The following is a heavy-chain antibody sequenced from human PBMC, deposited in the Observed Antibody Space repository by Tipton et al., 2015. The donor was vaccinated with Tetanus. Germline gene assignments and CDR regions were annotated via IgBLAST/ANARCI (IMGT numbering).Heavy chain of an antibody. V-gene: IGHV4-30-4*01. CDR3: ARLTCSSPSCYYYYYYYVDV. CDR1: GDSIRSEDYY. J-gene: IGHJ6*03. CDR2: IYYSGST. Sequence: TLSLTCSVSGDSIRSEDYYWGWTRQSPGKGLEWLGYIYYSGSTYNNPSPKSRVSISLDASKNQFSLSLNSVTAADSATYYCARLTCSSPSCYYYYYYYVDVWGTGTAVAVSS. D-gene: IGHD2-2*01.